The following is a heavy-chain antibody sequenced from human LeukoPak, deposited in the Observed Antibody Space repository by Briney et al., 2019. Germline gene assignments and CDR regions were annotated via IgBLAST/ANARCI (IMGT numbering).Heavy chain of an antibody. CDR2: IIPIFGTA. V-gene: IGHV1-69*06. J-gene: IGHJ4*02. CDR1: GGTFSSYA. D-gene: IGHD3-22*01. Sequence: GASVKVSCKASGGTFSSYAISWVRQAPGQGLEWMGGIIPIFGTANYAQKFQGRVTITADKSTSTAYMELSSLRSEDTAVYYCATARNYYDSSGYHVPFDYWGQGTLVTVSS. CDR3: ATARNYYDSSGYHVPFDY.